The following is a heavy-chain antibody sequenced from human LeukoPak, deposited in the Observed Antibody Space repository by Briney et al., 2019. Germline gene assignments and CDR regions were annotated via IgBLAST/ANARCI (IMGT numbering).Heavy chain of an antibody. D-gene: IGHD3-22*01. CDR3: ASITYYYDSSGYSVYYYYYMDV. CDR1: GGSISSSSYY. J-gene: IGHJ6*03. CDR2: IYYSGST. Sequence: KPSETLSLTCTVSGGSISSSSYYWGWIRQPPGKGLEWIGSIYYSGSTYYNPSLKSRVTISVDTSKNQFSLKLSSVTAADTAVYYCASITYYYDSSGYSVYYYYYMDVWGKGTTVTVSS. V-gene: IGHV4-39*07.